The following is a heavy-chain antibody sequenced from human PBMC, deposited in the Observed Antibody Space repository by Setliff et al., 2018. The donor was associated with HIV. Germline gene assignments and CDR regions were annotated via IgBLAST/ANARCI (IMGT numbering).Heavy chain of an antibody. CDR3: ARMSCSDQTCYFFDF. V-gene: IGHV4-61*09. Sequence: SETLSLTCSVSGGSITTGSYYWSWIRQPAGQGLEWIGHIYASDSSGSTNYNPSLKSRVTISVDTSKNQFSLKLSSVTAADTAVYYCARMSCSDQTCYFFDFWGQGALVTVSS. CDR2: IYASDSSGST. CDR1: GGSITTGSYY. D-gene: IGHD3-10*01. J-gene: IGHJ4*02.